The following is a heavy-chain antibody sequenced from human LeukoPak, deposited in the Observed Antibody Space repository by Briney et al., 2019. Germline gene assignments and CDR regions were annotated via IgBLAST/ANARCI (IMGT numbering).Heavy chain of an antibody. CDR3: AGDRGVMGRAFDI. V-gene: IGHV4-59*02. Sequence: SGSLSLTCPVSGGSVSSYYWGWVRQPPGKGLEWIGSIYYRGSTSYNPSLRSRVTISGDTPQNQISLNLSALTAADTAGFYCAGDRGVMGRAFDIWGQGTMVTVSS. CDR1: GGSVSSYY. J-gene: IGHJ3*02. CDR2: IYYRGST. D-gene: IGHD2-21*01.